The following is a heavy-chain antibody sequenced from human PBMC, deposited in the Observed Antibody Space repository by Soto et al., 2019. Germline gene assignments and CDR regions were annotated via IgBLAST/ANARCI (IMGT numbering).Heavy chain of an antibody. CDR1: GGTFSSYA. D-gene: IGHD3-16*01. V-gene: IGHV1-69*13. J-gene: IGHJ4*02. CDR3: ASGYYDYVWGRDYYFDY. Sequence: ASVKVSCKASGGTFSSYAISWVRQAPGQGLEWMGGIIPIFGTANYAQKFQGRVTITADESTSTAYMELSSLRSEDTAVYYCASGYYDYVWGRDYYFDYWGQGTLVTVSS. CDR2: IIPIFGTA.